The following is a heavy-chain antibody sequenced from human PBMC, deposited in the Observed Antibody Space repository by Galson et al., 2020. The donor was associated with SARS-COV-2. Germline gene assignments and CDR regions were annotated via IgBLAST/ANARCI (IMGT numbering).Heavy chain of an antibody. V-gene: IGHV3-20*04. CDR2: ITRVGDNT. CDR3: VREYKYGPFDL. J-gene: IGHJ4*02. CDR1: GFTFGDYG. Sequence: GESLKISCAVSGFTFGDYGMSWVRQPPGKGPEWVSGITRVGDNTGFGDSVKGRFTISRDNAKTSLYLQMNSLRAEDTALYYCVREYKYGPFDLWGQGTLVTVSS. D-gene: IGHD5-18*01.